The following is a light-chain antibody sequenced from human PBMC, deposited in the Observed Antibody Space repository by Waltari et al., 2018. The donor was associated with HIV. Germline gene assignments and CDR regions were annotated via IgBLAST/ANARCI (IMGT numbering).Light chain of an antibody. Sequence: QSVLTQPPSVSGAPGQRVTISCTGSSSNIGAGYDVHWYQQLPGTAPKLLINGNINRPSGVPDRFSDSKSCTSASLAITGLQAEDEADYYCQSYDSSLSGSIFGGGTKLTVL. CDR1: SSNIGAGYD. CDR2: GNI. V-gene: IGLV1-40*01. CDR3: QSYDSSLSGSI. J-gene: IGLJ2*01.